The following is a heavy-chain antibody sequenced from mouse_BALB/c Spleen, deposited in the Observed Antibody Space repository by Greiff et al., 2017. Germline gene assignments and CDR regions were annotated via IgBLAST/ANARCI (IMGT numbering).Heavy chain of an antibody. CDR1: GDSITSGY. CDR2: ISYSGST. D-gene: IGHD2-3*01. V-gene: IGHV3-8*02. J-gene: IGHJ3*01. Sequence: EVKLVESGPSLVKPSQTLSLTCSVTGDSITSGYWNWIRKFPGNKLEYMGYISYSGSTYYNPSLKSRISITRDTSKNQYYLQLNSVTTEDTATYYCARCRYDGYYWFAYWGQGTLVTVSA. CDR3: ARCRYDGYYWFAY.